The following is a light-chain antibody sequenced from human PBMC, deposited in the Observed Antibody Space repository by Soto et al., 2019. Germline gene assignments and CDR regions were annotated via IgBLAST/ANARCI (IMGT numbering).Light chain of an antibody. CDR1: SSDVGGWPH. Sequence: QSALTQPASVSASPGQSITISCAGTSSDVGGWPHVSWYQQHPGKAPKLVIYEVSNRPSGVPDRFSGSKSGTSASLAITGLQAEDEADYYCQSYDSSLSGYVVFGGGTKLTVL. CDR2: EVS. V-gene: IGLV2-14*01. CDR3: QSYDSSLSGYVV. J-gene: IGLJ2*01.